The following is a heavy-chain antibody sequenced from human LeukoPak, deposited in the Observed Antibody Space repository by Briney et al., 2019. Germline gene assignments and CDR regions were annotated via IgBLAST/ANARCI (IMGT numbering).Heavy chain of an antibody. Sequence: PGGSLRLSCAASGFTLTTYWMHWVRQAPGKGLEWVSAISPDKTYYADSVKGRLTISRDNYKNTVDLHMNSPRAEDTAIYYCVKEHVDRAFTRSFEIWGQGIVVTVSS. D-gene: IGHD3-3*02. CDR1: GFTLTTYW. CDR2: ISPDKT. J-gene: IGHJ3*02. V-gene: IGHV3-23*01. CDR3: VKEHVDRAFTRSFEI.